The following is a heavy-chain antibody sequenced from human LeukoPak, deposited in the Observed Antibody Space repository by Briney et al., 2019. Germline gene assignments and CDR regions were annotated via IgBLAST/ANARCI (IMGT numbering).Heavy chain of an antibody. CDR1: GYTFTNYY. V-gene: IGHV1-46*01. CDR2: MKPSSGST. D-gene: IGHD3-22*01. CDR3: ARGRYYDSSGYEGSDY. Sequence: ASVKVSCKASGYTFTNYYMHWVRQAPGQGLEWMGIMKPSSGSTSYAQKFQGRVTMTRDTSTSTIYMELSSLRSEDTAVYYCARGRYYDSSGYEGSDYWVQGALVTVSA. J-gene: IGHJ4*02.